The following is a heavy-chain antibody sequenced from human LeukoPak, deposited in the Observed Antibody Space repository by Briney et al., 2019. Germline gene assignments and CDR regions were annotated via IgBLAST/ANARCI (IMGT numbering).Heavy chain of an antibody. Sequence: GGSLRLSCTASGFTFTNYAMCWVRQAPGKGLEWVSDISAGGDIINYAVSVMGRFTISRDNSKNTLYLQMTSLRGEDTALYYCAKERDYRVSTSCDYWGQGTQVTVSS. V-gene: IGHV3-23*01. D-gene: IGHD3-10*01. CDR3: AKERDYRVSTSCDY. CDR1: GFTFTNYA. CDR2: ISAGGDII. J-gene: IGHJ4*02.